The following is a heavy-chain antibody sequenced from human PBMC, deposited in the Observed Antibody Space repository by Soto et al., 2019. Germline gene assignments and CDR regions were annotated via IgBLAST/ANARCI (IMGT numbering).Heavy chain of an antibody. CDR2: IYYSGST. CDR1: GGSVSSGSYY. V-gene: IGHV4-61*01. D-gene: IGHD4-17*01. Sequence: SETLSLTCTVSGGSVSSGSYYWSWIRQPPGKGLEWVGYIYYSGSTNYNPSLKSRVTISVDTSKNQFSLKLSSVTAADTAVYYCARLTVDYGDSLDYWGQGTLVTVSS. CDR3: ARLTVDYGDSLDY. J-gene: IGHJ4*02.